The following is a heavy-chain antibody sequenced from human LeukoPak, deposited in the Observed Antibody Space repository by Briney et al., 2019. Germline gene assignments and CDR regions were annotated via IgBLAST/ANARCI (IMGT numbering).Heavy chain of an antibody. V-gene: IGHV3-23*01. CDR1: GFTFSSYA. CDR3: ARQRGYCSSGVCRGWFDP. Sequence: GGSLRLSCAASGFTFSSYAMSWVRQAPGKGLEWVSAISGSGGSTYYADSVKGRFTISRDNSKNSLYLQMNSLRAEDTAVYYCARQRGYCSSGVCRGWFDPWGQGTLVTVSS. J-gene: IGHJ5*02. CDR2: ISGSGGST. D-gene: IGHD2-8*01.